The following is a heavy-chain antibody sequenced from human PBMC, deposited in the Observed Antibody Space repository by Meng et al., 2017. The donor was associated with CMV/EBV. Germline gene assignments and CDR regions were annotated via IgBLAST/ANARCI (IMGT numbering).Heavy chain of an antibody. V-gene: IGHV3-48*04. CDR1: GFTFSSYS. D-gene: IGHD3-22*01. CDR2: ISSSSSTI. Sequence: GGSLRLSYAASGFTFSSYSMNWVRQAPGKGLEWVSYISSSSSTIYYADSVKGRFTISRDNAKNSLYLQMNSLRAEDTAVYYCARDPGVVVTNYFDYWGQGTLVTVSS. CDR3: ARDPGVVVTNYFDY. J-gene: IGHJ4*02.